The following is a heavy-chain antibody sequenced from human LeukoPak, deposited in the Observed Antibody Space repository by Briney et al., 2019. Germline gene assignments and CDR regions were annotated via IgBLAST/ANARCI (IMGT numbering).Heavy chain of an antibody. D-gene: IGHD3-22*01. CDR1: GYTFTSYG. V-gene: IGHV1-18*01. CDR2: ISAYNGNT. Sequence: ASVKVSCKASGYTFTSYGISWVRQAPGQGLEWMGWISAYNGNTNYAQKLQGRVTMTTDTSTSTAYMELRSLRSDDTAVYYCANDGAYYDSSTDAFDIWGQGTMVTVSS. J-gene: IGHJ3*02. CDR3: ANDGAYYDSSTDAFDI.